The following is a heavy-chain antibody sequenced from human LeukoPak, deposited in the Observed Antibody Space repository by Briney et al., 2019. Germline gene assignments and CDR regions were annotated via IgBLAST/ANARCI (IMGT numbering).Heavy chain of an antibody. CDR1: GFTFSDYT. J-gene: IGHJ1*01. V-gene: IGHV3-21*01. Sequence: PGGSLRLSCAVSGFTFSDYTMNWVRQAPGKGLEWVSSISSSSSYIYYADSVKGRFTISRDNAKNSLYLQMNSLRAEDTAVYYCAKHESGSHYYDSSGPFQHWGQGTLVTVSS. CDR3: AKHESGSHYYDSSGPFQH. D-gene: IGHD3-22*01. CDR2: ISSSSSYI.